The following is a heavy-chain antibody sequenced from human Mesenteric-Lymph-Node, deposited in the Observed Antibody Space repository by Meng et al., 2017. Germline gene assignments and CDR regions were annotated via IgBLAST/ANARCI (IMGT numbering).Heavy chain of an antibody. V-gene: IGHV1-2*02. J-gene: IGHJ3*02. CDR3: ARDPQKHLTGSDDAFDI. CDR2: INPNSGGT. Sequence: ASVKVSCKASGYTFTGYYMHWVRQAPGQGLGWMGWINPNSGGTNYAQKFQGRVTMTRDTSISTAYMELSRLRSDDTAVYYCARDPQKHLTGSDDAFDIWGQGTMVTVSS. CDR1: GYTFTGYY.